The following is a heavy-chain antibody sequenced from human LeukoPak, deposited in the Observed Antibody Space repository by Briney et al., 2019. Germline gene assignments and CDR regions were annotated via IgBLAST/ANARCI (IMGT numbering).Heavy chain of an antibody. D-gene: IGHD1-26*01. CDR1: GFSFSSYA. V-gene: IGHV3-30*04. CDR3: ARAQHRGWGFDY. J-gene: IGHJ4*02. CDR2: ISYDGGYK. Sequence: GGSLRLSCAASGFSFSSYAMHWVRQAPGKGLEWVALISYDGGYKYYADSVKGRFTISRDISKNTLHLQMDSLRAEDTAVYYCARAQHRGWGFDYWGQGTLVTVSS.